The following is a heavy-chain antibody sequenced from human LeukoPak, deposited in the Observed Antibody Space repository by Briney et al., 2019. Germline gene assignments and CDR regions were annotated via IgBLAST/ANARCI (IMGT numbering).Heavy chain of an antibody. J-gene: IGHJ3*02. CDR2: ISSSDDSI. D-gene: IGHD1-26*01. V-gene: IGHV3-11*01. CDR3: AKDLFRFKALVALDN. Sequence: GGCLRLSCAASGFTFSDYYMTWIRQAPGKGLEWVSYISSSDDSIYYADSVKGRFTISRDNARNSLYLHMNSLRAEDTAFYYCAKDLFRFKALVALDNWGQGTMVTVSS. CDR1: GFTFSDYY.